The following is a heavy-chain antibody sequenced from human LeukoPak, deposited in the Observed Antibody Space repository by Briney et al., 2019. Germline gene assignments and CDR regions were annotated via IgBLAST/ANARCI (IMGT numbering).Heavy chain of an antibody. D-gene: IGHD6-13*01. Sequence: PGGSLRLSCAASGFTFDDYAMHWVRQAPGKGLEWVSGISWNSGSIGYADSVKGRFTISRDNAKNSLYLQMNSLRAEDTAVYYCARARWPTPGAFDIWGQGTMVTVSS. CDR1: GFTFDDYA. V-gene: IGHV3-9*01. J-gene: IGHJ3*02. CDR3: ARARWPTPGAFDI. CDR2: ISWNSGSI.